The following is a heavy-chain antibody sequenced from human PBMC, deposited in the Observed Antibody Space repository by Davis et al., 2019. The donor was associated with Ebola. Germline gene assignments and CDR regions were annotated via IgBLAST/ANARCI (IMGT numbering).Heavy chain of an antibody. J-gene: IGHJ4*02. CDR2: IKQDGSEK. D-gene: IGHD3-22*01. Sequence: GESLKISCAASGFTFSSYWMSWVRQAPGKGLEWVANIKQDGSEKYYVDSVKGRFTISRDNAKNSLYLQMNSLRAEDTAVYYCARDGHYDSSGYYLSWGQGTLVTVSS. CDR1: GFTFSSYW. V-gene: IGHV3-7*03. CDR3: ARDGHYDSSGYYLS.